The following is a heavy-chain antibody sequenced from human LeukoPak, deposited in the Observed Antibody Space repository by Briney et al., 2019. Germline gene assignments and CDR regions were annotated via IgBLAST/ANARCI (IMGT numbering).Heavy chain of an antibody. CDR3: ARGSPGY. CDR1: GFTFSTYG. J-gene: IGHJ4*02. V-gene: IGHV3-48*04. CDR2: ITSSGNTI. Sequence: PGGSLRLSCAGSGFTFSTYGMSWVRQAPGKGLEWVSYITSSGNTIYYANSVKGRFTISRDNAKNSLYLQMNSLRAEDTAVYYCARGSPGYWGQGTRVTVSS.